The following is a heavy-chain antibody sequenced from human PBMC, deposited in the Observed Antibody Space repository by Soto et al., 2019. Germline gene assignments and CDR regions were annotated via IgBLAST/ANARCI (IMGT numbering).Heavy chain of an antibody. Sequence: QVQLVESGGGVVQPGRSLRLSCAASGFTFSSYGMHWVRQAPGKGLEWVAVISYDGSSKYYADSVKGRFTISRDNSKNTLYLQMNSLRAEDTAVYYCAKDLYGDYDRYYYMDVWGKGTTVTVSS. CDR1: GFTFSSYG. CDR2: ISYDGSSK. V-gene: IGHV3-30*18. D-gene: IGHD4-17*01. J-gene: IGHJ6*03. CDR3: AKDLYGDYDRYYYMDV.